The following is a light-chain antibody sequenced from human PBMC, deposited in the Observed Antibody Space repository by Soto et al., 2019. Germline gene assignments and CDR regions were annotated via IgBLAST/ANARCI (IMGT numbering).Light chain of an antibody. J-gene: IGLJ2*01. Sequence: SYELTQPPSVSVSQGQTASITCSGDKLGDKYAYWYQQKPGQSPVLVIYQDSKRPSGIPERFSGSNSGNTATLTISGTQAMDEADYYCQAWDSSTVVFGGGTKVTVL. V-gene: IGLV3-1*01. CDR3: QAWDSSTVV. CDR2: QDS. CDR1: KLGDKY.